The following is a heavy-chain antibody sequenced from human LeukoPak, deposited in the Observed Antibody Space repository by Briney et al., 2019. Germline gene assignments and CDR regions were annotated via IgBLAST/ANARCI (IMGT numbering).Heavy chain of an antibody. CDR2: INPNSGGT. V-gene: IGHV1-2*02. CDR1: GYTFTGYY. D-gene: IGHD3-22*01. CDR3: ARGPMIAVVITSRWFDP. J-gene: IGHJ5*02. Sequence: ASVKVSCKASGYTFTGYYMHWVRQAPGQGLEWMGWINPNSGGTNYAQKFQGRVTMTRDTSISTAYMELSRLRSDDTAVYYCARGPMIAVVITSRWFDPWGQGTLVTVSS.